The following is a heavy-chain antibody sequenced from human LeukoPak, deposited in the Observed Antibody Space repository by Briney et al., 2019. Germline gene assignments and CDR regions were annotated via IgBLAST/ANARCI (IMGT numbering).Heavy chain of an antibody. V-gene: IGHV3-7*01. J-gene: IGHJ4*02. Sequence: PGGSLRLSCAPSGFIFNNDWMSWVRQAPGKGLEWVANIKRDGSDKYYVDSVKGRFTISRDNARNSAYLQMNSLRVEDTAVYYCARDSSPWMIDEWGQGTLLTVSS. CDR3: ARDSSPWMIDE. CDR2: IKRDGSDK. CDR1: GFIFNNDW. D-gene: IGHD3-22*01.